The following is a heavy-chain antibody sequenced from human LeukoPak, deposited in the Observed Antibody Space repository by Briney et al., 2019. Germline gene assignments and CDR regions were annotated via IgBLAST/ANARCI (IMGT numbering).Heavy chain of an antibody. CDR3: ATSIAARNWFEP. D-gene: IGHD6-6*01. CDR1: GFTFSNYY. V-gene: IGHV3-11*04. J-gene: IGHJ5*02. Sequence: GGSLRLSCAASGFTFSNYYMSWIRQAPGKGLEWVSYISSNGSTIYYADSVKGRFTISRDNAKNTLYLQMNSLRAEDSALYYCATSIAARNWFEPWGQGILVTVSS. CDR2: ISSNGSTI.